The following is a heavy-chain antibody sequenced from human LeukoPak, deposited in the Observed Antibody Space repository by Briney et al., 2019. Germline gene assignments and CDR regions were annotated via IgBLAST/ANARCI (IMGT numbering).Heavy chain of an antibody. D-gene: IGHD3-22*01. Sequence: GGSLRLSCAASGFTFSSYAMHWVRQAPGKGLEWVAVISYDGSNKYYADSEKGRFTISRDNSKNTLYLQMNSLRAEDTAVYYCAREDSSGYYYQYYFDYWGQGTLVTVSS. CDR3: AREDSSGYYYQYYFDY. CDR1: GFTFSSYA. J-gene: IGHJ4*02. CDR2: ISYDGSNK. V-gene: IGHV3-30-3*01.